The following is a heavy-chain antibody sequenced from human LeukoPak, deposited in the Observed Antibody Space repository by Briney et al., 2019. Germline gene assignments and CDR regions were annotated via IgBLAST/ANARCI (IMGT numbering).Heavy chain of an antibody. V-gene: IGHV4-59*01. CDR3: ARGLIAAAGMDY. Sequence: SETLSLTCTVSGDSISSYYWSWIRQPAGKGLEWIGYIYYSGSTNYNPSLKSRVTISVDTSKNQFSLKLSSVTAADTAVYYCARGLIAAAGMDYWGQGTLVTVSS. CDR2: IYYSGST. J-gene: IGHJ4*02. CDR1: GDSISSYY. D-gene: IGHD6-13*01.